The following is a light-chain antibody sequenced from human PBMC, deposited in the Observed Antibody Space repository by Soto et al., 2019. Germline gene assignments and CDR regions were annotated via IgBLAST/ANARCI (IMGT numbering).Light chain of an antibody. J-gene: IGKJ5*01. CDR3: QQRNMWPIT. V-gene: IGKV3-11*01. CDR2: YAY. Sequence: EVVLTQSPVTLSLSPWERATLSCRASQSFRGLLAWYRQKPGQAPRLLIYYAYNRATVIPPSFSGSGSGTDFTLTISSLEPEDSAVYYCQQRNMWPITFGQGTRLEIK. CDR1: QSFRGL.